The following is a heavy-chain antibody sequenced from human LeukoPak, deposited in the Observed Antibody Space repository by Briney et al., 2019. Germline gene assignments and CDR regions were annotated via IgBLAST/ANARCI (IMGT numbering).Heavy chain of an antibody. CDR1: GGSISSGSYY. Sequence: SQTLSLTCTVSGGSISSGSYYWNWIRQPAGKGLEWIGRFYSSGSLYNSGNSNYNPSLKSRVTISVDTSKNQFSLKLNSVTAADTAVYYCARDVFPYGGYVHYFDYWGQGTLVTVSS. V-gene: IGHV4-61*02. D-gene: IGHD4-17*01. CDR3: ARDVFPYGGYVHYFDY. J-gene: IGHJ4*02. CDR2: SSGSLYNSGNS.